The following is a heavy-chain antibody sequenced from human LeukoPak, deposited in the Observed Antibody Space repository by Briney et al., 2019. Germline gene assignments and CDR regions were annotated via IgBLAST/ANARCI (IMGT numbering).Heavy chain of an antibody. CDR2: I. CDR1: GFTFSSYS. V-gene: IGHV3-21*05. J-gene: IGHJ4*02. CDR3: GRGFSIVPAGIPDY. Sequence: GSLRLSCAASGFTFSSYSMNWVRQAPGKGLEWVSYIKGRFTISRDNAKNSLYLQVNSLRAEDTAVCYCGRGFSIVPAGIPDYWGLGTLVTVSS. D-gene: IGHD2-2*02.